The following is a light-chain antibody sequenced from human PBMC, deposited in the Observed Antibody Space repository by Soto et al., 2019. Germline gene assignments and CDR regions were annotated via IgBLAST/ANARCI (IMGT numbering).Light chain of an antibody. Sequence: EIVLTQSPGTLSLSPGERATLSCRASQSVRSSYLAWYQQKPGQAPRLLIYGTSDRATGTPDRFSGSGSGTDFTLTISRLEPEDSAVYYCQQFDDPVTFGQGTRLEIK. CDR2: GTS. CDR3: QQFDDPVT. J-gene: IGKJ5*01. CDR1: QSVRSSY. V-gene: IGKV3-20*01.